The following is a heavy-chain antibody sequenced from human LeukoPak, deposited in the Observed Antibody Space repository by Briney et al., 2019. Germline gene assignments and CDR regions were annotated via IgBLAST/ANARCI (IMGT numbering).Heavy chain of an antibody. CDR1: GGSISSYY. CDR3: AREIQLWLHSVYYYYYYGMDV. CDR2: IYYSGST. Sequence: SETLSLTCTVSGGSISSYYWSWIRQPPGKGLEWIGYIYYSGSTNYNPSLKSRVTISVDTSKNQFSLKLSSVTAADTAVYYCAREIQLWLHSVYYYYYYGMDVWGQGTTVTVSS. V-gene: IGHV4-59*01. J-gene: IGHJ6*02. D-gene: IGHD5-18*01.